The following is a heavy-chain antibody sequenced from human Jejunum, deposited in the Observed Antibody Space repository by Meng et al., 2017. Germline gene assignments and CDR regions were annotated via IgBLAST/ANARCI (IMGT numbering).Heavy chain of an antibody. J-gene: IGHJ5*02. CDR3: AHKSYGDYPLVA. V-gene: IGHV2-5*02. CDR1: GFSLNTRGVG. Sequence: QITLKESGPTRVKTTQTLTLTCTFSGFSLNTRGVGVGWIRQAPGKAMEWLAVIYWDDAKNYSPSLETRLTITKDTSRNQVVLTMTNVDPVDTATYYCAHKSYGDYPLVAWGQGTLVTVSS. CDR2: IYWDDAK. D-gene: IGHD4-17*01.